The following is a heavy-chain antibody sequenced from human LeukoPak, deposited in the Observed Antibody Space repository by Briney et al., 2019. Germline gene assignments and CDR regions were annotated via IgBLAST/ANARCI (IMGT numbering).Heavy chain of an antibody. V-gene: IGHV3-11*04. Sequence: SGGSLRLSCAASGFTFSDYYMSWIRQAPGKGLEWVSYISSSGSTIYYADSVKGRFTISRDNAKNSLYLQMNSLRAEDTAVYYCARDHGRRGYCSSTSCRTGLDYWGQGTLVTVSS. CDR3: ARDHGRRGYCSSTSCRTGLDY. D-gene: IGHD2-2*01. CDR1: GFTFSDYY. J-gene: IGHJ4*02. CDR2: ISSSGSTI.